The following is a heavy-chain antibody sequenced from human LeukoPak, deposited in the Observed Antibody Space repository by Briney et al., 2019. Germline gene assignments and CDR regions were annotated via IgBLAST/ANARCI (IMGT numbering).Heavy chain of an antibody. Sequence: PGGSLRLSCAAPGFTFSSYGVNWVRQAPGKGLGWVSGFNRNGSTITYADSVKGRFPISRDNAKNTLYLQMSRLRAKDAAVYYCARAPRRYGSMDVWNKGTTVTVYS. J-gene: IGHJ6*03. D-gene: IGHD1-1*01. V-gene: IGHV3-74*01. CDR2: FNRNGSTI. CDR3: ARAPRRYGSMDV. CDR1: GFTFSSYG.